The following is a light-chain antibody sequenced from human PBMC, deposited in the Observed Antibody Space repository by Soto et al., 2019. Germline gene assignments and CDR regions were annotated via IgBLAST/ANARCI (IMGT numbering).Light chain of an antibody. CDR2: SHI. CDR3: KSYAGSNTDV. V-gene: IGLV1-47*02. Sequence: QSVLTQPPSASGTPGQTVTISCSGSSSNIGSNYVYWYQQVPGTAPKLLIYSHIQRPSGVPDRFSGSKSGNTASLTVSGLQAADEADYFCKSYAGSNTDVFGSGTKLTVL. J-gene: IGLJ1*01. CDR1: SSNIGSNY.